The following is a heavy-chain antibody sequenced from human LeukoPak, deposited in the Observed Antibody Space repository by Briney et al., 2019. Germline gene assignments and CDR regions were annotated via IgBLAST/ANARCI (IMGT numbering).Heavy chain of an antibody. CDR1: GFTFSSYA. V-gene: IGHV3-30*04. D-gene: IGHD6-6*01. CDR3: ARDCLVCRGGRRPGGMDV. J-gene: IGHJ6*04. Sequence: GRSLRLSCAASGFTFSSYAMHWVRQAPGKGLEWVAVISYDESNKYYADSVKGRFTITRDNSKNTLYLQMDSLRAEDTAVYYCARDCLVCRGGRRPGGMDVWGKGTTVTVSS. CDR2: ISYDESNK.